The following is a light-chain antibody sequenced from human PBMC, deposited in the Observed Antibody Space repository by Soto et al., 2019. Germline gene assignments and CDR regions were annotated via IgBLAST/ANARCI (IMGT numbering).Light chain of an antibody. CDR2: GAS. CDR3: QQYNNWPPFT. V-gene: IGKV3-15*01. CDR1: QSVSSN. Sequence: EIVMTQSPATLSVSPGERATLSCRASQSVSSNLAWYQQKPGQAPRLLIYGASTRATGIPARFSGSGSGTAFTLTISSLQSEEVAVYYCQQYNNWPPFTFGPGTKVDIK. J-gene: IGKJ3*01.